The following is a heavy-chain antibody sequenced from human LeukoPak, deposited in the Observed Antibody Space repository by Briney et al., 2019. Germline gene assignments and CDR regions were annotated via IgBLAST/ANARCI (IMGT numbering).Heavy chain of an antibody. D-gene: IGHD3-16*02. Sequence: PSETLSLTCTVSRDSTSSSDYYWSWIRQPRGKGLQWFGYIYHSGSISHSGSTYYNPSLKSRVTIALDRSRNQISLKLSSMTAADTAVYYCARGAGYTTGFDYWGQGTLATVSS. CDR2: IYHSGSISHSGST. CDR3: ARGAGYTTGFDY. J-gene: IGHJ4*02. V-gene: IGHV4-30-2*01. CDR1: RDSTSSSDYY.